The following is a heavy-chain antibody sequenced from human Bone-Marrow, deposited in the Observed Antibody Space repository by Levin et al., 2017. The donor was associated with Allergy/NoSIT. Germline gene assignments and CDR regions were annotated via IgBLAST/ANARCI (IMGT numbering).Heavy chain of an antibody. V-gene: IGHV3-23*01. J-gene: IGHJ4*02. D-gene: IGHD5-18*01. CDR1: GFTFNSRA. CDR2: ITGEDGRT. CDR3: ARDKGLFVDTGALDY. Sequence: GGSLRLSCAASGFTFNSRAMSWVRQAPGKGLEWVSAITGEDGRTYYADSVRGRFTISRDNSQSTLFLQMSSLRGEDTALYFCARDKGLFVDTGALDYWGQGILVTVSS.